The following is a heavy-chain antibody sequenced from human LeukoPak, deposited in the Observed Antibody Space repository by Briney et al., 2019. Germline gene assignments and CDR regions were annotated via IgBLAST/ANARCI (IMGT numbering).Heavy chain of an antibody. CDR3: ARDHYYGSGSSIAY. V-gene: IGHV1-2*02. D-gene: IGHD3-10*01. CDR1: GYTFTGYY. J-gene: IGHJ4*02. CDR2: INPNSGGT. Sequence: ASVKVSCKASGYTFTGYYMHLVRQAPGQGLEWMGWINPNSGGTNYAQKFQGRVTMTRDTSISTAYMELSRLRSDDTAVYYCARDHYYGSGSSIAYWGQGTLVTVSS.